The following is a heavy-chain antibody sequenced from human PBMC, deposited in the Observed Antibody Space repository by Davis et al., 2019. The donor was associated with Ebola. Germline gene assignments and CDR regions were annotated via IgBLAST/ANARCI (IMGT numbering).Heavy chain of an antibody. CDR2: INQSGST. D-gene: IGHD1-26*01. CDR1: GGSFSGYY. Sequence: SETLSLTCAVYGGSFSGYYWSWIRQPPGKGLEWIGEINQSGSTSYNPSLESRVTISVDTSKRQFSLKLSSVTAADTAVYYCARGLPSMYSGSYFIYWGHGTLVTVSS. J-gene: IGHJ4*01. V-gene: IGHV4-34*01. CDR3: ARGLPSMYSGSYFIY.